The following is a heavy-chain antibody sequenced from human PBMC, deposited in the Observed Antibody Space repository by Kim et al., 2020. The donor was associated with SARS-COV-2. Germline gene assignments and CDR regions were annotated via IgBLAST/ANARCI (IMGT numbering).Heavy chain of an antibody. D-gene: IGHD3-22*01. CDR3: ALGYYLNAFDI. J-gene: IGHJ3*02. CDR2: IYSGGST. CDR1: GFTVSSNY. Sequence: GGSLRLSCAASGFTVSSNYMSWVRQAPGKGLEWVSVIYSGGSTYYADSVKGRFTISRDNSKNTLYLQMNSLRAEDTAVYYSALGYYLNAFDIWGQGTMVTVSS. V-gene: IGHV3-53*01.